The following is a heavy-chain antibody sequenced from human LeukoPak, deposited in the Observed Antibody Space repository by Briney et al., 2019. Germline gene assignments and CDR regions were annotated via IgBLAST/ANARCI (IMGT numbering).Heavy chain of an antibody. CDR2: IYTSGST. CDR1: GGSISSGSYY. CDR3: ARDLWDSSGYPNYYYYYMDV. D-gene: IGHD3-22*01. J-gene: IGHJ6*03. Sequence: PSETLSLTCTVSGGSISSGSYYWSWIRQPAGKGPEWIGRIYTSGSTNYNPSLKSRVTISVDTSKNQFSLKLSSVTAADTAVYYCARDLWDSSGYPNYYYYYMDVWGKGTTVTVSS. V-gene: IGHV4-61*02.